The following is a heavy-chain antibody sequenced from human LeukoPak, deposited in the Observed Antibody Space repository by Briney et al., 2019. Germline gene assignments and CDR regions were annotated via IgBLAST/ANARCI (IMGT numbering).Heavy chain of an antibody. CDR1: GFTFGDYA. J-gene: IGHJ4*02. V-gene: IGHV3-49*03. CDR3: TREGRDYGGNPYFDY. CDR2: IRSKAYGGTT. Sequence: QTGRSLRLSRTASGFTFGDYAMSWFRQAPWKGLEWVGFIRSKAYGGTTEYAASVKGRFTISRDDSKSIAYLQMNSLKTEDTAVYYCTREGRDYGGNPYFDYWGQGTLVTVSS. D-gene: IGHD4-23*01.